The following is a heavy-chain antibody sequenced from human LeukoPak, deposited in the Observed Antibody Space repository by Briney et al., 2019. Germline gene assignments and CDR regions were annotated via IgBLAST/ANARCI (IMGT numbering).Heavy chain of an antibody. CDR1: GFTVSSNY. CDR2: IYSGGST. CDR3: ARDWGYCSGTKCHLFDY. V-gene: IGHV3-53*01. J-gene: IGHJ4*02. Sequence: GGSLRLSCAASGFTVSSNYMSWVRQAPGKGLEWVSGIYSGGSTYYADSVKGRFTISRDNSKNTLYLQMNSLSAEDTAVYYCARDWGYCSGTKCHLFDYWGQGTLVTVSS. D-gene: IGHD2-2*01.